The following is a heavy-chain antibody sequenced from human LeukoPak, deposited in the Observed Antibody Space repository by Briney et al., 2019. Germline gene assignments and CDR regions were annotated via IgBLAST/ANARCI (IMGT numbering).Heavy chain of an antibody. D-gene: IGHD3-3*01. CDR2: INHSGST. Sequence: SETLSLTCAVYGGSFSGYYWSWIRQPPGKGLEWIGEINHSGSTNYNPSLKSRVTISVDTSKNQFSLKLSSVTAADTAVYYCARGAWYDFWSGYTASTMDVWGKGTTVTVSS. V-gene: IGHV4-34*01. CDR1: GGSFSGYY. J-gene: IGHJ6*03. CDR3: ARGAWYDFWSGYTASTMDV.